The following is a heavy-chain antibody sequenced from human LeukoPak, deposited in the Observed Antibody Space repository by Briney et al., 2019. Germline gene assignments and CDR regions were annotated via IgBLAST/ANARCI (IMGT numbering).Heavy chain of an antibody. CDR2: ISAYNGNT. J-gene: IGHJ4*02. D-gene: IGHD3-22*01. Sequence: PGASVKVSCKASGYTFTSYGISWVRQAPGQGLEWMGWISAYNGNTNYAQKLQGRVTMTTDTSTSTAYMELRSLRSDDTAVYYCARTDSSGYYYPPVFDYWGQGTLVTVSS. V-gene: IGHV1-18*01. CDR1: GYTFTSYG. CDR3: ARTDSSGYYYPPVFDY.